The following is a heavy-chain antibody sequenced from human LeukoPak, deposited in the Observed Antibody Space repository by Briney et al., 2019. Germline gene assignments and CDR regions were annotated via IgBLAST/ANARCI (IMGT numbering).Heavy chain of an antibody. V-gene: IGHV4-4*09. J-gene: IGHJ4*02. CDR3: ARNSGWYVYDY. Sequence: SGTLSLTCTVSGGSISTYYWSWIRQPPGKGLEWIGYIHTSDSTNYNPSLKSRVTMSADTSKNQFSLKLSSVTAADTAIYYCARNSGWYVYDYWGQGILVTVSS. CDR2: IHTSDST. D-gene: IGHD6-19*01. CDR1: GGSISTYY.